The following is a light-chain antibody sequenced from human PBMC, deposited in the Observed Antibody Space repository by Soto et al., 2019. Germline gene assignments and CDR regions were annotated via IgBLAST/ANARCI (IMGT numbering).Light chain of an antibody. V-gene: IGLV2-14*01. J-gene: IGLJ2*01. CDR3: SSYSSGSTLV. CDR2: DVN. CDR1: SSDVGGSNY. Sequence: QSVLTQPASVSGSPGQSITISCTGTSSDVGGSNYVSWYQQHPGKAPKLMIYDVNDRPSGISNRFSGSKSGNTASLTISGLQAEDEADYYCSSYSSGSTLVFGGGTQLTVL.